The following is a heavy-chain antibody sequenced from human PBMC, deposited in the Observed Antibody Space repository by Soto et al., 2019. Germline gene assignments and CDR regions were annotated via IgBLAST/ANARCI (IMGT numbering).Heavy chain of an antibody. J-gene: IGHJ3*02. CDR3: ARGYCINGVCYTLSAFDI. Sequence: LTCSVSGGSISSFYWSWIRQPPGKGLEWIGYVYYSGSTNYNPSLKSRVTISVDTSKNQFSLKLSSVTAADTAVYYCARGYCINGVCYTLSAFDIWGQGTMVTVSS. V-gene: IGHV4-59*01. CDR2: VYYSGST. D-gene: IGHD2-8*01. CDR1: GGSISSFY.